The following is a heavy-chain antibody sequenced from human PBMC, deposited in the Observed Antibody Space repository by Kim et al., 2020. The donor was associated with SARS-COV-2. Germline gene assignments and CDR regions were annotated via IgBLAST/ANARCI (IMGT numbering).Heavy chain of an antibody. D-gene: IGHD5-18*01. V-gene: IGHV3-30*18. J-gene: IGHJ3*02. CDR2: ISYDGSNK. Sequence: GGSLRLSCAASGFTFSSYGMHWVRQAPGKGLEWVAVISYDGSNKYYADSVKGRFTISRDNSKNTLYLQMNSLRAEDTAVYYCAKDSQRGYSYGPESDAFDIWGQGTMVTVSS. CDR1: GFTFSSYG. CDR3: AKDSQRGYSYGPESDAFDI.